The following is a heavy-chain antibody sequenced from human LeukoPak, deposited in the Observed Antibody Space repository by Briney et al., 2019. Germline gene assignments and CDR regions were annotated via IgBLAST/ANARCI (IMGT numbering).Heavy chain of an antibody. CDR3: ARGASMRWELLYYFDY. CDR2: INHSGST. V-gene: IGHV4-34*01. Sequence: SETLSLTCAVYGGSFSGYYWSWIRQPPGKGLEWIGEINHSGSTNYNPSLKSRVTISVDTSKNQFSLKLSSVTAADTAVYYCARGASMRWELLYYFDYWGQGTLVTVSP. J-gene: IGHJ4*02. CDR1: GGSFSGYY. D-gene: IGHD1-26*01.